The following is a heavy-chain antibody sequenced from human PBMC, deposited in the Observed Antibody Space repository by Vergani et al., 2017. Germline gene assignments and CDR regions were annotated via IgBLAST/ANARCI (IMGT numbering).Heavy chain of an antibody. V-gene: IGHV4-61*02. J-gene: IGHJ5*02. CDR1: GASITSGSFY. CDR2: IHASGTK. D-gene: IGHD3-10*01. CDR3: GRDAWGSDLRGVYWFDT. Sequence: QVHLNEAGPGLVKPSQTLSLTCTVSGASITSGSFYWSWIRQPAGKGLEWIGRIHASGTKNYNPSLRSRVTLSVDTSKNQLSLKMSSMTAADTAVYYCGRDAWGSDLRGVYWFDTWGQGTLVSVSS.